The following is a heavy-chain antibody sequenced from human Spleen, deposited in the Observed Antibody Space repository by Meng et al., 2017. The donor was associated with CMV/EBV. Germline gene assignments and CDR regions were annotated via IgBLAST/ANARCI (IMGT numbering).Heavy chain of an antibody. J-gene: IGHJ3*02. CDR2: VYHTGVA. Sequence: SETLSLTCTVSGSSISSAYYWAWIRQPPGKGPQWIGSVYHTGVAYYIPSLEGRLSISVDRSGNQFSLKMTSVTAADTAVYFCARTKFGAHFDTFDIWGQGTMVTVSS. CDR3: ARTKFGAHFDTFDI. CDR1: GSSISSAYY. V-gene: IGHV4-38-2*02. D-gene: IGHD3-16*01.